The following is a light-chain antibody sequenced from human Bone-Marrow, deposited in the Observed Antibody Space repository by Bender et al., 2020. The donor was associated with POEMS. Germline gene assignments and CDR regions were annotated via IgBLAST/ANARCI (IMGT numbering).Light chain of an antibody. J-gene: IGLJ2*01. Sequence: SYVLTQPPSVSVAPGKTARITCGGNNIGSKNVHWYQQKPGQAPVLVIYYDSDRPSGIPERFSGSNSGNTATLTISGTQAMDDAEYFCQAWASGAVVFGGGTKLTVL. V-gene: IGLV3-21*01. CDR3: QAWASGAVV. CDR2: YDS. CDR1: NIGSKN.